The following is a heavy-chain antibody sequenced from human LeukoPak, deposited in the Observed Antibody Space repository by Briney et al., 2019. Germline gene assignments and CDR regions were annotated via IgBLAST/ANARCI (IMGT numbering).Heavy chain of an antibody. J-gene: IGHJ6*02. CDR1: GGSISSSSYY. CDR3: AREGVRSSSWFKRGYYYGMDV. CDR2: IYYSGST. V-gene: IGHV4-39*02. D-gene: IGHD6-13*01. Sequence: PSETLSLTCTVSGGSISSSSYYWGWIRQPPGKGLEWIVSIYYSGSTYSNPSLKSRVTISVDTSKNQFSLELRSVTAADTAVYYCAREGVRSSSWFKRGYYYGMDVWGQGTTVTVSS.